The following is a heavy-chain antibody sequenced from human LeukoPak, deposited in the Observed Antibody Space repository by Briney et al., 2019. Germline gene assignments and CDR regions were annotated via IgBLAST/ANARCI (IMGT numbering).Heavy chain of an antibody. V-gene: IGHV3-23*01. CDR2: ISGSGGST. CDR1: GFTFSSYA. J-gene: IGHJ6*03. Sequence: GGSLRLSCAASGFTFSSYAMSWVRQAPGKGLEWVSAISGSGGSTYYADSVKGRFTISRDNSKNTLYLQMNSLRAEDTAVYYCAKGNDFWSGYHYYYYMDVWGKGTTVIVSS. D-gene: IGHD3-3*01. CDR3: AKGNDFWSGYHYYYYMDV.